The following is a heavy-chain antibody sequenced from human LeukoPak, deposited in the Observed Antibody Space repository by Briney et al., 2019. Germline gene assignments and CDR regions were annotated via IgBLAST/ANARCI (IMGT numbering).Heavy chain of an antibody. J-gene: IGHJ4*02. D-gene: IGHD2/OR15-2a*01. V-gene: IGHV4-4*02. Sequence: SGTLSLTCAVSGGSLSSSNWWSWVRQPPGKGLEWIGEIYHSGSTNYNPSLKRRVTISVDKSKNQFSLKLSSVTAADTAVYYCARDLEYGAIDYWGQGTLVTVSS. CDR1: GGSLSSSNW. CDR3: ARDLEYGAIDY. CDR2: IYHSGST.